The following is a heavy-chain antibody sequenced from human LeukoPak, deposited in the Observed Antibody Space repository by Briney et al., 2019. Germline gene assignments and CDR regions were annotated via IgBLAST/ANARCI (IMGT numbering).Heavy chain of an antibody. D-gene: IGHD5-12*01. CDR3: ARDQEGYSGYDWARRPRYYYYYYMDV. CDR1: GGTFSSYA. V-gene: IGHV1-69*13. J-gene: IGHJ6*03. CDR2: IIPIFGTA. Sequence: ASVKVSCKASGGTFSSYAISWVRQAPRQGLEWMGGIIPIFGTAHYAHKFQGRVTITADDSTTRAYMELSSLRSEDTAVYYCARDQEGYSGYDWARRPRYYYYYYMDVWGKGTTVTVSS.